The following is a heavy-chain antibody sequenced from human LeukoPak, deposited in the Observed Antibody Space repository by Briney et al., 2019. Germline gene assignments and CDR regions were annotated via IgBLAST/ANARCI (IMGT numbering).Heavy chain of an antibody. CDR3: ARAYGYSYVYGMDV. CDR1: GFTFSSYW. Sequence: GGSLRLSCAASGFTFSSYWMSWVRQAPGKGLEWVANIKQEGSEKYYVDSVKGRFTISRDNAKNSLYLQMNSPRAEDTAVYYCARAYGYSYVYGMDVWGQGTTVTVSS. J-gene: IGHJ6*02. V-gene: IGHV3-7*01. D-gene: IGHD5-18*01. CDR2: IKQEGSEK.